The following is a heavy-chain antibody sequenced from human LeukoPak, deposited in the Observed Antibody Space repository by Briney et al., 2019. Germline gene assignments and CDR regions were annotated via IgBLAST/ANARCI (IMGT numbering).Heavy chain of an antibody. D-gene: IGHD2-15*01. CDR3: AKDIVAPFDP. J-gene: IGHJ5*02. CDR1: GFTFSSYN. CDR2: ISSSSSYI. V-gene: IGHV3-21*04. Sequence: GGSLRLSCAASGFTFSSYNMNWVRQAPGKGLEWVSSISSSSSYIHYTDSVKGRFTISRDNSKNTLYLQMNSLRAEDTAVYYCAKDIVAPFDPWGQGTLVTVSS.